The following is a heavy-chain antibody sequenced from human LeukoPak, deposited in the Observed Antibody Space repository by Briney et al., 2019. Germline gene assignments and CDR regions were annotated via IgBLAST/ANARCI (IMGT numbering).Heavy chain of an antibody. J-gene: IGHJ4*02. Sequence: PGGSLRLSCAASGFTFSNYWMHWVRQAPGKGLVWVSRINSDGSNTNYADSVKGRFTISRDNAKNSLYLQMNSLRAEDTAVYYCAKDRGIVGATTSYYFDYWGQGTLVTVSS. CDR2: INSDGSNT. D-gene: IGHD1-26*01. CDR3: AKDRGIVGATTSYYFDY. CDR1: GFTFSNYW. V-gene: IGHV3-74*01.